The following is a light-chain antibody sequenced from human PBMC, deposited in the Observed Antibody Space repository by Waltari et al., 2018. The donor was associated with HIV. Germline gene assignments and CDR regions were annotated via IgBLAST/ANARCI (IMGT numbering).Light chain of an antibody. CDR1: SGSIARNY. J-gene: IGLJ3*02. Sequence: NFMLPQPHSVSESPGKTVTISCTGSSGSIARNYLQWYQQRPGSAPTTVIYEHNQRPSGVPDRFSGSIDSSSNSASLTIPGLKTEDEADYYCQSYDSITWVFGGGTKLTVL. CDR2: EHN. V-gene: IGLV6-57*02. CDR3: QSYDSITWV.